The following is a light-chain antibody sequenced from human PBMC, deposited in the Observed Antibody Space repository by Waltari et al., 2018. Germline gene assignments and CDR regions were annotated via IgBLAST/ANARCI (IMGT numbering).Light chain of an antibody. Sequence: ETVVTQSPATLSVSPGERATLSCTTSQSIGSRLAWYQQKPGQAPRLLIYRASTRATGIPARFSGSGSETEFTLTISSLQSEDFAVYYCQQYNNWPPGTFGQGTTV. J-gene: IGKJ1*01. CDR1: QSIGSR. V-gene: IGKV3-15*01. CDR3: QQYNNWPPGT. CDR2: RAS.